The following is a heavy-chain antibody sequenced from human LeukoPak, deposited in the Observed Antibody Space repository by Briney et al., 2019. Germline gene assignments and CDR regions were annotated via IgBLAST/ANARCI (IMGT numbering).Heavy chain of an antibody. Sequence: RGSLRLSCAASGFTVSNNYMTWVRQAPGKGLEWVSIIYSDGRTYYADSVKGRFNISRDNSKNTLFLQMNSLRAEDTAVYYCARDTGGFDFWGQGTLVTVSS. CDR2: IYSDGRT. CDR3: ARDTGGFDF. CDR1: GFTVSNNY. D-gene: IGHD3-16*01. V-gene: IGHV3-53*01. J-gene: IGHJ4*02.